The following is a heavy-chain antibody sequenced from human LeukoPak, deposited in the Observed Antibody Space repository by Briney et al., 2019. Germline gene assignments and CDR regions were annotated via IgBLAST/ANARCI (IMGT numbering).Heavy chain of an antibody. CDR2: ISGSGGST. J-gene: IGHJ6*02. V-gene: IGHV3-23*01. CDR1: GFTFSSYA. D-gene: IGHD3-3*01. Sequence: PGGSLRLSCAASGFTFSSYAMSWVRQAPGKGLEWVSAISGSGGSTYYADSVKGRFTISRDNSKNTLYLQMNSLRAEDTAVYYCAKGTGVLRFLEWLLPSGMDVWGQGTTVTVSS. CDR3: AKGTGVLRFLEWLLPSGMDV.